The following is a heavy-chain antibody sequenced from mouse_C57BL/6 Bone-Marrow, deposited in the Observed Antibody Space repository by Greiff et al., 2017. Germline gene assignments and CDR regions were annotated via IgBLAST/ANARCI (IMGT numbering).Heavy chain of an antibody. CDR1: GFTFSDYY. CDR3: ARFYYDYPYFDY. Sequence: EVKLQESGGGLVQPGGSLKLSCAASGFTFSDYYMYWVRQTPEKRLEWVAYISNGGGSTYYPDTVKGRFTISRDNAKNTLYLQMSRLKSEDTAMYYCARFYYDYPYFDYWGQGTTLTVSS. D-gene: IGHD2-4*01. CDR2: ISNGGGST. V-gene: IGHV5-12*01. J-gene: IGHJ2*01.